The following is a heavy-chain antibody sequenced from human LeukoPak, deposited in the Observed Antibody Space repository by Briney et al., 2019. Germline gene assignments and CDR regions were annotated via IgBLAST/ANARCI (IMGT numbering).Heavy chain of an antibody. CDR2: IYTSGST. CDR3: ARVTTGGYYNC. Sequence: SQTLSLTCTVSGGSISSGSYYWSWIRQPAGKGLEWIGRIYTSGSTDYNPSLKSRVTISVDTSKNQFSLKLSSVTAADTAVYYCARVTTGGYYNCWGQGTLVTVSS. D-gene: IGHD3-22*01. V-gene: IGHV4-61*02. CDR1: GGSISSGSYY. J-gene: IGHJ4*02.